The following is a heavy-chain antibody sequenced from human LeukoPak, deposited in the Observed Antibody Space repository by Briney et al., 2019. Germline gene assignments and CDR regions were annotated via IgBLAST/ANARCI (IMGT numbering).Heavy chain of an antibody. D-gene: IGHD2-2*01. Sequence: SETLSLTCTVSGGSISSYYWSWIRQPAGKGLEWIGRIYTSGSTNYNPSLKSRVTMSVDTSRNQFSLKLSSVTAADTAVYYCARGGLPITTLDQIVVVPAAPNWFDPWGQGTLVTVSS. V-gene: IGHV4-4*07. CDR1: GGSISSYY. J-gene: IGHJ5*02. CDR2: IYTSGST. CDR3: ARGGLPITTLDQIVVVPAAPNWFDP.